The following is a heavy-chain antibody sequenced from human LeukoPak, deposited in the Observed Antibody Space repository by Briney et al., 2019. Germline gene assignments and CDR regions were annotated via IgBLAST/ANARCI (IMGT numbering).Heavy chain of an antibody. CDR3: ARHTIYYDILTGYYDYYYYYYMDV. V-gene: IGHV1-8*01. CDR1: GYTFTSYD. J-gene: IGHJ6*03. Sequence: ASVKVSCKASGYTFTSYDINWVRQATGQGLEWMGWMNPNSGNTGYAQKFQGRVTMTRNTTISTAYMELSSLRSEDTAVYYCARHTIYYDILTGYYDYYYYYYMDVWGKGTTVTISS. CDR2: MNPNSGNT. D-gene: IGHD3-9*01.